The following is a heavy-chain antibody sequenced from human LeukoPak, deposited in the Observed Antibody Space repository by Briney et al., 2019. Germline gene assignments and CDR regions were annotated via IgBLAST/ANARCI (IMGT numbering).Heavy chain of an antibody. V-gene: IGHV1-2*02. J-gene: IGHJ4*02. Sequence: GASVKVYCKASGYTFTGYYMHWVRQAPGQGLEWMGWINPNSGGTNYAQKFQGRVTMTRDTSISTAYMELSRLRSDDTAVYYCARVAGSSGCFDYWGQGTLVTVSS. CDR2: INPNSGGT. D-gene: IGHD6-19*01. CDR3: ARVAGSSGCFDY. CDR1: GYTFTGYY.